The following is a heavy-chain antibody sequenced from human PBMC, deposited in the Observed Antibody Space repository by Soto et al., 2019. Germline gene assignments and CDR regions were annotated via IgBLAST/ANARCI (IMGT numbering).Heavy chain of an antibody. Sequence: SETLSLTCTVSGGSISSGGYYWSWIRQHPGKGLEWIGYIYYSGTTYYNPSLKSRLTISVDTSKNQFSLKLSSVTAADTAVYYCARTFGGAPPSDYWGQGTLVTVSS. D-gene: IGHD3-16*01. CDR2: IYYSGTT. J-gene: IGHJ4*02. CDR1: GGSISSGGYY. CDR3: ARTFGGAPPSDY. V-gene: IGHV4-31*03.